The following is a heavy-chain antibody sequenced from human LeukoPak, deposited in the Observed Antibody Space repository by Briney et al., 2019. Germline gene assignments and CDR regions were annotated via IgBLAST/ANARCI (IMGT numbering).Heavy chain of an antibody. CDR1: GGTFSSYA. J-gene: IGHJ4*02. V-gene: IGHV1-69*05. D-gene: IGHD1-26*01. Sequence: GASVKVSFKASGGTFSSYAISWVRQAPGQGLEWMGGIIPIFGTANYAQKFQGRVTITTDESTSTAYMELSSLRSEDTAVYYCARDGVGAKGFDYWGQGTLVTVSS. CDR2: IIPIFGTA. CDR3: ARDGVGAKGFDY.